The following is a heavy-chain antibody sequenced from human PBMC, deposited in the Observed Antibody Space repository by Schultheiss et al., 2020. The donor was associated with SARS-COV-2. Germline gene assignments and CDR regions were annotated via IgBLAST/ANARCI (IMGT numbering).Heavy chain of an antibody. D-gene: IGHD6-6*01. V-gene: IGHV1-69*13. Sequence: SVKVSCKASGGTFSSYAISWVRQAPGQGLEWMGGIIPIFGTANYAQKFQGRVTITADESTSTAYMELSSLRSEDTAVYYCAKKGIAARRSPLDYWGQGTLVTVSS. CDR1: GGTFSSYA. CDR3: AKKGIAARRSPLDY. J-gene: IGHJ4*02. CDR2: IIPIFGTA.